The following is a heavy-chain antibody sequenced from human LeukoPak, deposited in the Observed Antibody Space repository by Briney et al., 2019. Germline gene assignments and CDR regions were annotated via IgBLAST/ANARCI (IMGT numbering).Heavy chain of an antibody. V-gene: IGHV4-39*01. CDR1: GGSISSSSYY. CDR2: IFYSGST. CDR3: ARQFYYDSGGSHY. Sequence: LETPSLTCTVSGGSISSSSYYWGWIRQPPGKGLEWIGSIFYSGSTYYNPSLESRVTISVDTSKNQFSLKLSSVTAADTAVYYCARQFYYDSGGSHYWGQGTLVTVSS. J-gene: IGHJ4*02. D-gene: IGHD3-22*01.